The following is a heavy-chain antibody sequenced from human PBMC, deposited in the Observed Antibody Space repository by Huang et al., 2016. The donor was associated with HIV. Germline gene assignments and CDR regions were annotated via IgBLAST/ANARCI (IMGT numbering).Heavy chain of an antibody. CDR2: INLGNGRI. CDR3: ARAARGDGYHGAFDV. D-gene: IGHD2-2*03. V-gene: IGHV1-3*01. J-gene: IGHJ3*01. CDR1: GYIFTTYS. Sequence: QVQLVQSGAEFKKPGASLKLSCAASGYIFTTYSIHWFRRVPGQSLQWLGGINLGNGRIPFLQSFNGRVILSRDLSAATVYMQLSGLTADDTATYFCARAARGDGYHGAFDVWGQGTMVTV.